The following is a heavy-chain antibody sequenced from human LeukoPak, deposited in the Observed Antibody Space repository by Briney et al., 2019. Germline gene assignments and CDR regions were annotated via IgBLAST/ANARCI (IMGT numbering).Heavy chain of an antibody. J-gene: IGHJ4*02. CDR3: AKDISYYDFWSGYYADGFDY. D-gene: IGHD3-3*01. CDR2: IIWICGSI. Sequence: GRSVRLSCAASGFTFDDYAMRWVRQASGNGLEWVSGIIWICGSIGYADSVKGRFTISRDNAKNSLYLQMNSLRAEDTALYYCAKDISYYDFWSGYYADGFDYWGQGTLVTVSS. V-gene: IGHV3-9*01. CDR1: GFTFDDYA.